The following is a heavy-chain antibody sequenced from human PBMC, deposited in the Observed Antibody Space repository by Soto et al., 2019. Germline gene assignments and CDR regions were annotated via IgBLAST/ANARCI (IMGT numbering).Heavy chain of an antibody. D-gene: IGHD2-15*01. CDR3: ALADCSGGSCYPLRFDP. J-gene: IGHJ5*02. V-gene: IGHV4-61*01. Sequence: SETLSLTCTVSGGSVSSGSYYWSWIRQPPGKGLEWIGYIYYSGSTNYNPSLKSRVTISVDTSKNQFSLKLSSVTAADTAVYYCALADCSGGSCYPLRFDPWGQGTLVTVSS. CDR2: IYYSGST. CDR1: GGSVSSGSYY.